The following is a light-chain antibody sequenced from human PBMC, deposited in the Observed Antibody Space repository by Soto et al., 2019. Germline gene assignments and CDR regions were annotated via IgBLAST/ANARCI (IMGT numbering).Light chain of an antibody. Sequence: VLTHPPSASATPGQRVTISCSGRSSNIGSNTVNWYQQLPGTAPKLLIYSNNQRPSGVPDRFSGSKSGTSASLAISGLQSEDEADYYCAAWDDSLNGLYVFGTGTKAPS. CDR1: SSNIGSNT. CDR3: AAWDDSLNGLYV. J-gene: IGLJ1*01. V-gene: IGLV1-44*01. CDR2: SNN.